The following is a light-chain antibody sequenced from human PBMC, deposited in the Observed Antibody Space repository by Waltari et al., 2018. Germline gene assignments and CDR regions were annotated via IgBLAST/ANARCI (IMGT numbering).Light chain of an antibody. V-gene: IGKV1-12*01. CDR3: QQGSIFPRT. Sequence: DIQMTQSPSSVSASVADRVTITCRASQGISTWLAWYQQKPGKAPQLLIYAASTLQSGVPSRFSGSGSGTDFTLTISNLQPEDFATYYCQQGSIFPRTFGQGTKVEIQ. CDR1: QGISTW. J-gene: IGKJ1*01. CDR2: AAS.